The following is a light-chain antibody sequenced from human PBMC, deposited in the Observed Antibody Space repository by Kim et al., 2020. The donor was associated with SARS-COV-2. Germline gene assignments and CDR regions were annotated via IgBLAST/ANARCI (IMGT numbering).Light chain of an antibody. CDR2: YDR. Sequence: APGKTARITCGGNNSGSKSLHWYQQKPGQAPVLVIHYDRDRPSGIPERFSGSNSGNTATLTISRVEAGDEADYYCQVWDSSSDHRVFGGGTQLTVL. CDR1: NSGSKS. V-gene: IGLV3-21*04. CDR3: QVWDSSSDHRV. J-gene: IGLJ3*02.